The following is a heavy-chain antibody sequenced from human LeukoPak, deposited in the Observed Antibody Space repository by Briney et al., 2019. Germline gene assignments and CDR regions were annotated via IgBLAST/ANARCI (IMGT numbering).Heavy chain of an antibody. Sequence: PSETLSLTRTVSGGYISRYYWSCIRQPPGKGLEWRGYIDYSGSTNYNPSLKSRVTISVDTSKTQFSLKLDSVTAADTAVYCCARLGSYHDFWGQGALVTVSS. CDR2: IDYSGST. D-gene: IGHD1-26*01. J-gene: IGHJ4*02. CDR1: GGYISRYY. CDR3: ARLGSYHDF. V-gene: IGHV4-59*08.